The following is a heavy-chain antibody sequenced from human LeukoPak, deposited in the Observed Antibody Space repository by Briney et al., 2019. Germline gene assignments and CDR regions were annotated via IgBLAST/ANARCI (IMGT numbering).Heavy chain of an antibody. J-gene: IGHJ5*02. CDR3: AARYCTNGVCYNGFDP. Sequence: EASVKVSCKASGFTFTSSAMQWVRQARGQRLGWIGWIVVGSGNTNYAQKFQERVTITRDMSTSTAYIELSSLRSEDTAVYYCAARYCTNGVCYNGFDPWGQGTLVTVSS. CDR2: IVVGSGNT. V-gene: IGHV1-58*02. D-gene: IGHD2-8*01. CDR1: GFTFTSSA.